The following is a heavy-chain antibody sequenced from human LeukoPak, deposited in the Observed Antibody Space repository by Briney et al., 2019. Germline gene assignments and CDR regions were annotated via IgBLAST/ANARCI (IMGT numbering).Heavy chain of an antibody. V-gene: IGHV3-33*05. D-gene: IGHD4-17*01. CDR1: GFTFSSHD. CDR2: ISYDGGKK. J-gene: IGHJ6*03. Sequence: GGSLRLSCVASGFTFSSHDMHWVRQAPGEGLEWVAIISYDGGKKDYAESVKGRFTISRDNSKNTLYLQMNSLRAEDTAVYYCARINGDYYYYYYMDVWGKGTTVTISS. CDR3: ARINGDYYYYYYMDV.